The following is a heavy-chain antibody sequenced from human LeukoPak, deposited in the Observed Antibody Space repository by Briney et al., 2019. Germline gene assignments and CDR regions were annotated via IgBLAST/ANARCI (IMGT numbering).Heavy chain of an antibody. V-gene: IGHV4-61*01. CDR2: IYYSGST. CDR1: GGSVSSGSYY. J-gene: IGHJ3*02. Sequence: SETLSLTCTVSGGSVSSGSYYWSWIRQPPGKGLEWIGYIYYSGSTNYNPSLKSRVTISVDTSKNQFSLKLSSATAADTAVYYCARGLHGAFDIWGQGTMVTVSS. CDR3: ARGLHGAFDI.